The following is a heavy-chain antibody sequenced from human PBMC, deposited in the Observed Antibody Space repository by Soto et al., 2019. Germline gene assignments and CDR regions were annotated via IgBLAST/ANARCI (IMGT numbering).Heavy chain of an antibody. CDR2: MNPNSGDT. D-gene: IGHD2-15*01. CDR1: GYTFTNYE. Sequence: ASVKVSCKASGYTFTNYETIWVRQATGQGLEWVGWMNPNSGDTVYAEKFQGRVTLTRDTSISTAYMELSSLRYEDTAVYYCARGRGGHCSGGKCYRFLDPSGHGTLVTVS. V-gene: IGHV1-8*01. CDR3: ARGRGGHCSGGKCYRFLDP. J-gene: IGHJ5*02.